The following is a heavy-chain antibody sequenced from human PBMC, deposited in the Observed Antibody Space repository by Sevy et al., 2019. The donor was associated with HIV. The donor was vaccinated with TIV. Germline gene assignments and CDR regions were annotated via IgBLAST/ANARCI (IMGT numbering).Heavy chain of an antibody. D-gene: IGHD4-4*01. CDR3: ATEYSYDY. J-gene: IGHJ4*02. V-gene: IGHV1-2*02. Sequence: ASVKVSCKASGHTFSDYYIQWVRQAPGQGLEWVGWINSNSGAISYAKKFQGRVTMTSDTSISTVYMELSRLRSDDTAVYYCATEYSYDYWGQGTLVTVSS. CDR2: INSNSGAI. CDR1: GHTFSDYY.